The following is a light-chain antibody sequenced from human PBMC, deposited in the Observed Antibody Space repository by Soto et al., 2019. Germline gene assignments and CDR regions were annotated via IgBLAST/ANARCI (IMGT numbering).Light chain of an antibody. CDR2: KAS. CDR3: QQSYSTPSIT. CDR1: RSLNSW. J-gene: IGKJ5*01. V-gene: IGKV1-5*03. Sequence: DIQMTQSPSTLSASVGDRVTLTCRASRSLNSWLAWYQQKPGQAPKLLIYKASTLQSGVPSRFSGGGSTTEYTLTISNLQPDDFATYYCQQSYSTPSITFGQGTRLEIK.